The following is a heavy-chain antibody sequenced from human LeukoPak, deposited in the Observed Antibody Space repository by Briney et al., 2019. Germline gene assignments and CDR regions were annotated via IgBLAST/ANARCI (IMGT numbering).Heavy chain of an antibody. CDR2: IKEDGSEK. D-gene: IGHD6-19*01. J-gene: IGHJ4*02. CDR3: AKDHSEIAVAGTGDFDY. Sequence: GGSLRLSCAASGFTFSTYWMNWVRQTPGKGLEWVASIKEDGSEKYYVDSVKGRFTISRDNSKNTLYLQMNSLRAEDTAVYYCAKDHSEIAVAGTGDFDYWGQGTLVTVSS. V-gene: IGHV3-7*01. CDR1: GFTFSTYW.